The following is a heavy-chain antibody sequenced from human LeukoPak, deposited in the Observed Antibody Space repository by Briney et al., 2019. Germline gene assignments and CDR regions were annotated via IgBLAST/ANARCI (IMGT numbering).Heavy chain of an antibody. CDR2: IGTAGDT. J-gene: IGHJ4*02. CDR3: ARGMAAISYFDS. CDR1: GFTFSTYD. V-gene: IGHV3-13*01. Sequence: GGSLRLSCAASGFTFSTYDMHWVRHSTGKGLEWVSGIGTAGDTYYSGSVKGRFTISRKNAKNSFYLQMNNLRAGDTAIYYCARGMAAISYFDSWGQGILVTVSS. D-gene: IGHD5-12*01.